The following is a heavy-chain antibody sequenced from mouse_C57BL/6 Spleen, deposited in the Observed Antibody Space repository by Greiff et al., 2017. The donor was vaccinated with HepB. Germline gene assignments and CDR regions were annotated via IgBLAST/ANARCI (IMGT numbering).Heavy chain of an antibody. V-gene: IGHV1-55*01. CDR1: GYTFTSYW. CDR2: IYPGSGST. Sequence: VQLQQPGAELVKPGASVKMSCKASGYTFTSYWITWVKQRPGQGLEWIGDIYPGSGSTNYNEKFKSKATLTVDTSSSTAYMQLSSLTSEDSAVYYCASGHYYGSSYWYFDVWGTGTTVTVSS. D-gene: IGHD1-1*01. J-gene: IGHJ1*03. CDR3: ASGHYYGSSYWYFDV.